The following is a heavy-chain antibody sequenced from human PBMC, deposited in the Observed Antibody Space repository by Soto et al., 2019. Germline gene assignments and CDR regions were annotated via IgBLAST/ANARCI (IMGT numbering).Heavy chain of an antibody. V-gene: IGHV4-30-2*01. CDR1: GVSLSRGGYS. CDR2: IYHSGNT. CDR3: ARVPDY. J-gene: IGHJ4*02. Sequence: TSETLSLTCAVSGVSLSRGGYSWSWIRQPPGKGLEWIGYIYHSGNTYYNPSLESRVTISVDRSKSQFSLKLSSVTAADTAVYYCARVPDYWGQGTLVTVSS.